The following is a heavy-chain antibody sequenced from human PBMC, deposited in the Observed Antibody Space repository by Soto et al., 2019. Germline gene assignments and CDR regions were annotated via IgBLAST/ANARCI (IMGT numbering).Heavy chain of an antibody. CDR1: GFTFSTYA. Sequence: EVQLLESGGGLIQPGGSMRLSCAASGFTFSTYAMSWVRQAPGKGLEWVSTITNTGGGTYYADSVKGRFTISRDNSKNTLYLQMNSLRAEETAVYYCAKQTDWYFDLWGRGTLITVSS. CDR3: AKQTDWYFDL. V-gene: IGHV3-23*01. CDR2: ITNTGGGT. J-gene: IGHJ2*01.